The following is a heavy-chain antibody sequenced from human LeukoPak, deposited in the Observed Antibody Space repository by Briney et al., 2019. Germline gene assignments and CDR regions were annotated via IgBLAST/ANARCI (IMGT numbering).Heavy chain of an antibody. CDR2: ISSSSSTI. CDR3: AILIPYDY. Sequence: GGSLRLSCAASGITFSDTWMNWVRQPPGKGLEWVSYISSSSSTIYYADSVKGRFTISRDNAKNSLYLQMNSLRDEDTAVYYCAILIPYDYWGQGTLVTVSS. CDR1: GITFSDTW. J-gene: IGHJ4*02. D-gene: IGHD3-16*01. V-gene: IGHV3-48*02.